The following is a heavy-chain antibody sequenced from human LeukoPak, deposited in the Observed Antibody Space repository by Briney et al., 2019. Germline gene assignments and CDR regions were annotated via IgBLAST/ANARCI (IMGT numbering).Heavy chain of an antibody. CDR2: ISYDGKNQ. V-gene: IGHV3-30*18. J-gene: IGHJ4*02. CDR3: AKSNGYCSGGNCYSNY. CDR1: GFTFRDYG. D-gene: IGHD2-15*01. Sequence: GRSLRLSCAASGFTFRDYGMHGVRQAPGKGREGVAVISYDGKNQYYADSVKGRFTISRDSSKNTLYLQMNSLRVEDTAVYYCAKSNGYCSGGNCYSNYWGQGTLVTVSS.